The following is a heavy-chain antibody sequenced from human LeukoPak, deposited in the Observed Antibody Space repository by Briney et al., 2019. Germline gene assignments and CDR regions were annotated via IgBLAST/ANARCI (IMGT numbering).Heavy chain of an antibody. CDR1: GFTFSSYW. D-gene: IGHD3-3*01. Sequence: GGSLRLSCAASGFTFSSYWMSWVRQAPGKGLEWVSAISGSGGSTYYADSVKGRFTISRDNSKNTLYLQMNSLRAEDTAVYYCAKGHNGVLRFSLNWFDPWGQGTLVTVSS. CDR3: AKGHNGVLRFSLNWFDP. CDR2: ISGSGGST. J-gene: IGHJ5*02. V-gene: IGHV3-23*01.